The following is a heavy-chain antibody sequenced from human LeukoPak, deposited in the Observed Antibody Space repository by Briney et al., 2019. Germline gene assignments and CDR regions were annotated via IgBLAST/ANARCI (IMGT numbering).Heavy chain of an antibody. D-gene: IGHD1-1*01. CDR2: ISVSSTT. CDR3: RKYNLDNCREGFHI. CDR1: GFAFSSNG. Sequence: PGGSLRLSCAAAGFAFSSNGLSWVRQAPGEGLDWVSSISVSSTTYYFDCLKGGFTISRDNSNNEPFLHMNSRRAADPALFYCRKYNLDNCREGFHIWGQGTMVTVSS. V-gene: IGHV3-23*01. J-gene: IGHJ3*02.